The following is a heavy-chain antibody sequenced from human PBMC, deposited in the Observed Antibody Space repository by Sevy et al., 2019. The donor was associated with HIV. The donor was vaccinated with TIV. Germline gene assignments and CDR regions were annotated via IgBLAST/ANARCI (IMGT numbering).Heavy chain of an antibody. Sequence: GGSLRLSCAASGFTFSSYHMSWVRLAPGKGLEWVSAVSGSGSTTYYADSLKGRFTISRDNSKNTVYLQMSSLRADDKALYYCAKGGAARPEFWGQGTLVTVS. J-gene: IGHJ4*02. V-gene: IGHV3-23*01. CDR1: GFTFSSYH. CDR3: AKGGAARPEF. CDR2: VSGSGSTT. D-gene: IGHD6-6*01.